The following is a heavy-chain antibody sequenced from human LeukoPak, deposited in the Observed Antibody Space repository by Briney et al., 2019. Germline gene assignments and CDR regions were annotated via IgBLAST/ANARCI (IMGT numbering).Heavy chain of an antibody. CDR2: IYYSGST. Sequence: SETLSLTCTVSGGSISSGDYYWSWIRQPPGKGLEWIGYIYYSGSTYYNPSLKSRVTISVDRSKNQFSLKLSSVTAADTAVYLCARGSLNHPVCSGGSCYSSPNWFDPWGQGTLVTVSS. CDR1: GGSISSGDYY. J-gene: IGHJ5*02. V-gene: IGHV4-30-4*08. CDR3: ARGSLNHPVCSGGSCYSSPNWFDP. D-gene: IGHD2-15*01.